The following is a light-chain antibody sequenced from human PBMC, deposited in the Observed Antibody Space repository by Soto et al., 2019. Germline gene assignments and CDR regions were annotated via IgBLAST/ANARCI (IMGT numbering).Light chain of an antibody. V-gene: IGLV2-8*01. CDR1: SSDVGGYNY. CDR2: EVT. CDR3: SSYDYYCAAWDDSPSGHVV. Sequence: QSALTQPPSASGSPGQSVTISCTGTSSDVGGYNYVSWYQQHPGKAPKLMIHEVTKRPSGVPDRFSGSKSGNTASLTVSGLQTEDEADYYCSSYDYYCAAWDDSPSGHVVFGGGTKLTVL. J-gene: IGLJ2*01.